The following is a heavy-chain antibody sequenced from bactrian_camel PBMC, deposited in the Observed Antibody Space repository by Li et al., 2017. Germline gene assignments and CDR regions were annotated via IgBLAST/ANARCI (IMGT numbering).Heavy chain of an antibody. Sequence: VQLVESGGGSVQAGRSLRLSCAVTGYTSCLCWFRQAPGKEREGVAALYRGGTTTYYSDSVKGRFTISQDNARNTVYLQMNSLKPEDSGTYYCAAAPIVSCLVVTLTTTAHRIFPNWSQGTQVTVS. J-gene: IGHJ4*01. CDR1: GYTSC. D-gene: IGHD7*01. CDR2: LYRGGTTT. CDR3: AAAPIVSCLVVTLTTTAHRIFPN. V-gene: IGHV3S40*01.